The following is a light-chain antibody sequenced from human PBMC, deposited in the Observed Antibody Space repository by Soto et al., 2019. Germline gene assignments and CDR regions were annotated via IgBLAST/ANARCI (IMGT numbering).Light chain of an antibody. CDR2: GAS. CDR1: QSVSSS. J-gene: IGKJ4*01. V-gene: IGKV3-15*01. Sequence: EIVLTQSPATLPVSPGETVTLSCRASQSVSSSLAWYQHQPGRSPRLLIYGASTRATGIPARFSGSASGTEFTLTISSLQSEDFAVYHCQQYNNWSPLTFGGATKVEIK. CDR3: QQYNNWSPLT.